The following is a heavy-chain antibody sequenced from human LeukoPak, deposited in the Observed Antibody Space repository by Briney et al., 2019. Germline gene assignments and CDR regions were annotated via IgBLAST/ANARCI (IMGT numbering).Heavy chain of an antibody. V-gene: IGHV3-23*01. J-gene: IGHJ4*02. CDR1: GFTFSSYA. CDR2: ISGSGGST. CDR3: AKDLRIVVVVAATTGPNYDY. Sequence: GGSLRLSCAASGFTFSSYAMSWVRQAPGKGLECVSAISGSGGSTYYADSVKGRFTISRDNSKNTLYLQMNSMRAEETAVYYCAKDLRIVVVVAATTGPNYDYWGQGTLVTVSS. D-gene: IGHD2-15*01.